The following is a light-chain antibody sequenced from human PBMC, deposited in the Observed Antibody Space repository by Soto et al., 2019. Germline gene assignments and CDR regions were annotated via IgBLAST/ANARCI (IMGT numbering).Light chain of an antibody. J-gene: IGKJ1*01. Sequence: DIQMTQSPSTLSGSVGDRVTITCRASQTISSWLAWYQQKPGKAPKLLIYKASTLKSGVPSRFSGSGSGTECTLTISSLQPDDFAPYYCQHYNSYSEAFGQGTQVELK. CDR3: QHYNSYSEA. V-gene: IGKV1-5*03. CDR2: KAS. CDR1: QTISSW.